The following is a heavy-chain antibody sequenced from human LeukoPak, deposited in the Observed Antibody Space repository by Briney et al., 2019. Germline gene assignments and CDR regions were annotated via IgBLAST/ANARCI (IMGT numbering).Heavy chain of an antibody. D-gene: IGHD3-22*01. CDR2: ISYDGSNK. V-gene: IGHV3-30*04. CDR1: GFTFSSYA. CDR3: ARIMIVVVTNAPADY. Sequence: GRSLRLSCAASGFTFSSYAMHWVRQAPGKGLEWVAVISYDGSNKYYADSVKGRFTISRDNSKNTLYLQMNSLRAEDTAVYYCARIMIVVVTNAPADYWGQGTLVTVSS. J-gene: IGHJ4*02.